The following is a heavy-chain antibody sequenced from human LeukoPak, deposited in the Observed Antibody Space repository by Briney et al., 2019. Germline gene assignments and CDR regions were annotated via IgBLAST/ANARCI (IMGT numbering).Heavy chain of an antibody. Sequence: ASVKVSCKVSGYTLTELSMHWVRQAPGQGLEWMGRINPNSGGTNYAQKFQGRVTMTRDTSISTAYMELSRLRSDDTAVYYCAGGYSGYDYSFDYWGQGTLVTVSS. J-gene: IGHJ4*02. CDR1: GYTLTELS. CDR2: INPNSGGT. CDR3: AGGYSGYDYSFDY. D-gene: IGHD5-12*01. V-gene: IGHV1-2*06.